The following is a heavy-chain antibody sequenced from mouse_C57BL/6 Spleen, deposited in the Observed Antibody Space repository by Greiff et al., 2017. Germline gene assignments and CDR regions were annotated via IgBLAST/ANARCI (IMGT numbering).Heavy chain of an antibody. D-gene: IGHD1-1*01. V-gene: IGHV7-3*01. J-gene: IGHJ4*01. CDR3: ARSTVVHARDY. CDR1: GFTFTDYY. CDR2: IRNKANGYTT. Sequence: EVMLVESGGGLVQPGGSLSLSCAASGFTFTDYYMSWVRQPPGKSLEWLGFIRNKANGYTTEYSASVKGRFTISRDNSQSILYLQMIALRAEDSATYYCARSTVVHARDYWGQGTSVTVSS.